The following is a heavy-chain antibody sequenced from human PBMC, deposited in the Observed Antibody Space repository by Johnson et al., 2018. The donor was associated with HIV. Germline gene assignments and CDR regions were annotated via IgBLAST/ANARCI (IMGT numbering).Heavy chain of an antibody. Sequence: VQLVESGGGLVQPGRSLRLSCAASGFIFSDYGMHWVRQAPGKGLEWVSGINWNGGRTGYADSVEGRLTISRDKAKNSLYLQMNSLRAEDTALYYCGKPPSMGADAFDIWGQGTMVTVS. V-gene: IGHV3-20*04. CDR3: GKPPSMGADAFDI. CDR1: GFIFSDYG. D-gene: IGHD3-16*01. CDR2: INWNGGRT. J-gene: IGHJ3*02.